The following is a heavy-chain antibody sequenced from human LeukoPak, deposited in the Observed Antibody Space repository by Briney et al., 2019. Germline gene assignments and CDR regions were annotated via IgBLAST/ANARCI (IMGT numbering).Heavy chain of an antibody. CDR1: GYTFNRYG. J-gene: IGHJ5*02. V-gene: IGHV7-4-1*02. CDR3: ARGGSGYYYWSGWFDP. Sequence: ASVKVSCKASGYTFNRYGMNWVRQAPGQGLEWMGWINTNTGNPTYAQGFTGRFVFSLDTSVSTAYLQISSLKAEDTAVYYCARGGSGYYYWSGWFDPWGQGTLVTVSS. CDR2: INTNTGNP. D-gene: IGHD3-22*01.